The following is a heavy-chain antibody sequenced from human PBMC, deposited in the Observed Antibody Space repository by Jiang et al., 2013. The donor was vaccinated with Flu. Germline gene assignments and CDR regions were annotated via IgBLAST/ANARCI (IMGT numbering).Heavy chain of an antibody. D-gene: IGHD6-13*01. Sequence: QSGSELKKPGASVKVSCKTSGYTFTSYALNWVRQAPGQGLEWMGWINTNTGNPTFAQGFTGRFVFSLDTSVSTAYLQISSLKAEDTAVYYCARGIAAAGSNYYYGMDVWGQGT. V-gene: IGHV7-4-1*02. CDR3: ARGIAAAGSNYYYGMDV. J-gene: IGHJ6*02. CDR2: INTNTGNP. CDR1: GYTFTSYA.